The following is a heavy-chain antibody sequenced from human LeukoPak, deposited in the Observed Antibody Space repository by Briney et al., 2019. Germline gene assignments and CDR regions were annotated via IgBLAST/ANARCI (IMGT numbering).Heavy chain of an antibody. Sequence: SGPTLVNPTQTLTLTCSLSVVSLSTSGVGVGWIRQPPGKALEVLALIYWDDDSRYSPSLKSRLTIAKDTSKNQVVLTLTNMDSVDTATYYCAHSQVFSYGSFHDAYDIWGLGMLVTVSS. CDR1: VVSLSTSGVG. D-gene: IGHD5-18*01. V-gene: IGHV2-5*02. CDR2: IYWDDDS. CDR3: AHSQVFSYGSFHDAYDI. J-gene: IGHJ3*02.